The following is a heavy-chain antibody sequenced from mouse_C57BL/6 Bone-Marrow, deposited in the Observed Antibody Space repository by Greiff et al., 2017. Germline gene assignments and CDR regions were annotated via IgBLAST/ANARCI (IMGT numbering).Heavy chain of an antibody. D-gene: IGHD1-1*01. CDR2: INPSSGYT. CDR3: ARSGLQRRRYYFGY. V-gene: IGHV1-7*01. CDR1: GYTFTSYW. Sequence: QVQLQQSGAELAKPGASVKLSCKASGYTFTSYWMHWVKQRPGQGLEWIGYINPSSGYTKYNQKFKDKATLTAAKSSSTAYMQLSSLTYEDSAVYYCARSGLQRRRYYFGYWGQGTTLTVSS. J-gene: IGHJ2*01.